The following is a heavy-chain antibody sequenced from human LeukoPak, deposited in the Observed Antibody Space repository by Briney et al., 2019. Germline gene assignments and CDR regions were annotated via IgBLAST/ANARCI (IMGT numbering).Heavy chain of an antibody. D-gene: IGHD5-18*01. CDR1: GGSVSSDIYY. V-gene: IGHV4-61*01. J-gene: IGHJ4*02. Sequence: KSSETRSLTCTVSGGSVSSDIYYWNWIRQPPGKGLEWIGYIYYSGGTIYNTSLKSRVTISVDTSKNQFSLKLSSVTAADTAVYFCARLGYSYGYYAFDYWGQGTLVTVSS. CDR2: IYYSGGT. CDR3: ARLGYSYGYYAFDY.